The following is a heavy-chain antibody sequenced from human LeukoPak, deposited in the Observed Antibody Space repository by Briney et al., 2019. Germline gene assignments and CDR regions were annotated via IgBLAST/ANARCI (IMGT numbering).Heavy chain of an antibody. CDR2: ISSSGSTI. CDR3: AKDRHVVVVAATSNWFDP. J-gene: IGHJ5*02. CDR1: GFTFSSYE. D-gene: IGHD2-15*01. Sequence: GGSLRLSCAASGFTFSSYEMNWVRQAPGKGLEWVSYISSSGSTIYYADSVKGRFTISRDNSKNTLYLQMNSLRAEDTAVYYCAKDRHVVVVAATSNWFDPWGQGTLVTVSS. V-gene: IGHV3-48*03.